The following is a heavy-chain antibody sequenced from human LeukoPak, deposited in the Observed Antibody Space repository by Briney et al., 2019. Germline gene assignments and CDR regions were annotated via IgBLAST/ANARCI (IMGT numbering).Heavy chain of an antibody. CDR1: GYNFATYG. CDR3: AKVAGDRMDY. J-gene: IGHJ4*02. CDR2: ISANSGKT. D-gene: IGHD6-13*01. Sequence: VASVKVSCKASGYNFATYGFCWVRQAPGHGLEWTGWISANSGKTTYAQKFQGRVTMTADTSTTTAYMELRTLRPDDTAVYYCAKVAGDRMDYWGQGTLVTVSS. V-gene: IGHV1-18*01.